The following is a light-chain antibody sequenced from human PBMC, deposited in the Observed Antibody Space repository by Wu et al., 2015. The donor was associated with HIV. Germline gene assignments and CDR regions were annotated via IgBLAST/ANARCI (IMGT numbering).Light chain of an antibody. V-gene: IGKV3-15*01. J-gene: IGKJ1*01. Sequence: EIVMTQSPATLSVSPGERATLSCRASQSVSSNLAWYQQKPGQGPRLLIYGASTRATGIPARFSGSGSGTEFTLTISSLLSEDFAVYYCQHYDNWRLTFGQGPRWNSN. CDR1: QSVSSN. CDR3: QHYDNWRLT. CDR2: GAS.